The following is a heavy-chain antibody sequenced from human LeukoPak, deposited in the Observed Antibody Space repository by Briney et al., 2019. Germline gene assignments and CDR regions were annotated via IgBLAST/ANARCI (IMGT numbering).Heavy chain of an antibody. J-gene: IGHJ6*03. CDR1: GYTFTSYY. Sequence: ASVKVSCKASGYTFTSYYMHWVRQAPGQGLEWMGIINPSGGSTSYAQKFQGRVTMTRDMSTSTVYMELSSLRSEDTAVYYCATRLYSSSSVAYYYYMDVWGKGTTVTVSS. CDR2: INPSGGST. D-gene: IGHD6-6*01. V-gene: IGHV1-46*01. CDR3: ATRLYSSSSVAYYYYMDV.